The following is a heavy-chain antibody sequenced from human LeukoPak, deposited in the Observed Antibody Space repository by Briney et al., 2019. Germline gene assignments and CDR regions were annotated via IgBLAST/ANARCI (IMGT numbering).Heavy chain of an antibody. D-gene: IGHD2-15*01. CDR3: ARRYCSSGSCYYALDY. CDR1: GYTFAIYS. J-gene: IGHJ4*02. V-gene: IGHV1-18*01. Sequence: ASVTVSCKASGYTFAIYSITWVRQAPGQGLEWMGWISAYNGNTNYAQKFQGRVTMTTDTSTSTAYMELRSLRSDDTAIYYCARRYCSSGSCYYALDYWGQGTLVTVSS. CDR2: ISAYNGNT.